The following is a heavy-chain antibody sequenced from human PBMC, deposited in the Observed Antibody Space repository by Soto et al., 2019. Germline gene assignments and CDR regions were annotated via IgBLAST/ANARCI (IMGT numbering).Heavy chain of an antibody. CDR3: ARICLGPTAVDY. V-gene: IGHV2-70*11. CDR2: IDWDDDK. D-gene: IGHD4-17*01. CDR1: GFSLSTRAMC. J-gene: IGHJ4*02. Sequence: SGPTLVNPTQTLTLTCTFSGFSLSTRAMCVSWIRQPPGKALEWLARIDWDDDKYYSTSLKTRLTISKDTSKNQVVLTMTNMDPVDTATYYCARICLGPTAVDYWGQGTLVTVS.